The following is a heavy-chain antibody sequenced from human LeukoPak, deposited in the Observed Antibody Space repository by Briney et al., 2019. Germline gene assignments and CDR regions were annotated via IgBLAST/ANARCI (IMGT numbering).Heavy chain of an antibody. V-gene: IGHV4-31*03. D-gene: IGHD3-10*01. CDR1: GGSISSGGYY. Sequence: SQTLSLTCTVSGGSISSGGYYWSWIRQHPGKGLEWIGYIYYSGSTYYNPSLKSRVTISVDTSKNQFSLKLSSVTAADTAVYYCARDRVWFGELRDYYDMDVWGKGTTVTVSS. CDR3: ARDRVWFGELRDYYDMDV. J-gene: IGHJ6*04. CDR2: IYYSGST.